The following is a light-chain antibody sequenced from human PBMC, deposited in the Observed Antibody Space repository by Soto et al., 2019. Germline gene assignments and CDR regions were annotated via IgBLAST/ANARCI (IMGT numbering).Light chain of an antibody. CDR3: AAWDDSLNGVL. J-gene: IGLJ2*01. V-gene: IGLV1-44*01. CDR1: SSNIGSNP. Sequence: QSVLTQPPSASGNPGQRVTISCSGSSSNIGSNPVHWYQQVPGTAPKLLIHNNNQRPSGVPARFSGSKSGTSASLAISGLQSEDEAYYYCAAWDDSLNGVLFGGGTKLTVL. CDR2: NNN.